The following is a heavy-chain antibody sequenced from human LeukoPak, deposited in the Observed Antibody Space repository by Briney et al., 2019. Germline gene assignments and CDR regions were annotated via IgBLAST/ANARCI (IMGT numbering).Heavy chain of an antibody. V-gene: IGHV3-7*01. CDR1: GFTFSSYW. Sequence: GGSLGLSCAASGFTFSSYWMSWVRQAPGKGLEWVANIKQDGSEKYYVDSVKGRFTISRDNAKNSLYLQMNSLRAEDTAVYYCARVNTAMVSGPQYYFDYWGQGTLVTVSS. J-gene: IGHJ4*02. CDR3: ARVNTAMVSGPQYYFDY. CDR2: IKQDGSEK. D-gene: IGHD5-18*01.